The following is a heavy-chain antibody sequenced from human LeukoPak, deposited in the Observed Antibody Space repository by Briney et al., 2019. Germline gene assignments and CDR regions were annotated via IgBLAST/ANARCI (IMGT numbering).Heavy chain of an antibody. CDR1: GYTFTSYY. Sequence: GASVKVSCKASGYTFTSYYMHWVRQAPGQGLEWMGIINPSGGSTSYAQKFQGRVTMTRDMSTSTVYMELSSLRSEDTAVYYCARDRANLAYCGGDCLGGGAFDIWGQGTMVTVSS. CDR3: ARDRANLAYCGGDCLGGGAFDI. D-gene: IGHD2-21*02. CDR2: INPSGGST. V-gene: IGHV1-46*01. J-gene: IGHJ3*02.